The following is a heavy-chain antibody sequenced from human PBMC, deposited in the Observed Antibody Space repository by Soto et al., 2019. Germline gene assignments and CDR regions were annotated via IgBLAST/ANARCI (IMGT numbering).Heavy chain of an antibody. V-gene: IGHV1-69*13. Sequence: SVKVSCKASGGTFSSYAISWVRQAPGQGLEWMGGIIPIFGTANYAQKLQGRVTITADESTSTAYMELSSLRSEDTAVYYCARLRRRGLEIVVVIPHADAFDIWGQGAMVTVSS. CDR2: IIPIFGTA. D-gene: IGHD3-22*01. CDR3: ARLRRRGLEIVVVIPHADAFDI. J-gene: IGHJ3*02. CDR1: GGTFSSYA.